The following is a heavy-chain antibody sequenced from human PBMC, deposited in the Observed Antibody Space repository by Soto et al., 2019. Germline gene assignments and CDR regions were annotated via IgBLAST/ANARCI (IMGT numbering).Heavy chain of an antibody. D-gene: IGHD6-13*01. CDR1: GYTFSSYG. V-gene: IGHV1-18*01. CDR3: ARGVCLAAAGPGKLFAT. Sequence: GASVKVSCKASGYTFSSYGFNWVRQAPGQGPEWMGWISTYNGNTDYAQKFQGRVTLTTDTSTSTGYMELRSLRTDDTAVYYCARGVCLAAAGPGKLFATWGQGTLVIVSS. J-gene: IGHJ5*02. CDR2: ISTYNGNT.